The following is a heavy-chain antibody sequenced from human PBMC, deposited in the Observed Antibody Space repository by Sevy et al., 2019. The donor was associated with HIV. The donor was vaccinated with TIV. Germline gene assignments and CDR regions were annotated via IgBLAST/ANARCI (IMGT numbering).Heavy chain of an antibody. CDR2: INPNSGGT. J-gene: IGHJ5*02. CDR3: ATYSDYGGAFDP. D-gene: IGHD5-12*01. CDR1: GYTFTAHY. V-gene: IGHV1-2*02. Sequence: ASVKVSCKAFGYTFTAHYMHWVRLVPGQGLEWMGWINPNSGGTKYAKKFQGRVTMTRDTSISTAYMGMSRLRSDDTALYYCATYSDYGGAFDPWGQGTLVTVSS.